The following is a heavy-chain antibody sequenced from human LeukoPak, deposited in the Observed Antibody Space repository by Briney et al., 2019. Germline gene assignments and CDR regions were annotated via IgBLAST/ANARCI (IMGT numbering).Heavy chain of an antibody. V-gene: IGHV3-30*18. J-gene: IGHJ4*02. CDR1: VFTFSSYG. CDR2: ISYDGVNK. Sequence: GGSLRLSCAASVFTFSSYGMHSVRQAPGKRLEWVAVISYDGVNKYYADSVKGRFTISRDNSKNTLYLQMNSLRAEDTAVYYCAKDPDYYGSGSYPNYWGQGTLVTVPS. D-gene: IGHD3-10*01. CDR3: AKDPDYYGSGSYPNY.